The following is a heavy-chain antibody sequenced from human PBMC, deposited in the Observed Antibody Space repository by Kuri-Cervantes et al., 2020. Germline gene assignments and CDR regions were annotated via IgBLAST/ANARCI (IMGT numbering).Heavy chain of an antibody. CDR1: GFIFNNYG. D-gene: IGHD4-17*01. CDR3: ARGRTTVPYYYYGMDV. J-gene: IGHJ6*02. CDR2: ISYDGLNE. V-gene: IGHV3-30*03. Sequence: GGSLRLSCAASGFIFNNYGMHWVRQAPGKGLEWVAVISYDGLNEYYADSVRGRFTISRDNSKNTLYLQMNSLRAEDTAVYYCARGRTTVPYYYYGMDVWGQGTTVTVSS.